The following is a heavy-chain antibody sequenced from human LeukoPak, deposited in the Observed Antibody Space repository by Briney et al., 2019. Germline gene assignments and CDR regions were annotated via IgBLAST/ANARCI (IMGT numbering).Heavy chain of an antibody. CDR2: IYHSGST. D-gene: IGHD2-2*01. Sequence: SETLSLTCAVSGGSISSGGYSWSWIRQPPGKGLEWIGYIYHSGSTYYNPSLKSRVTISVDRSKNQFSLKLSSVTAADTAVYFCARRVVYCSSTSCPNWFDPWGQGTLVTVSS. V-gene: IGHV4-30-2*01. J-gene: IGHJ5*02. CDR1: GGSISSGGYS. CDR3: ARRVVYCSSTSCPNWFDP.